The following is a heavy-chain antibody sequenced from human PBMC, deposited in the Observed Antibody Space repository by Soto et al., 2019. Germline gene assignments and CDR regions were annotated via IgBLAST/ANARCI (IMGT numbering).Heavy chain of an antibody. J-gene: IGHJ6*02. D-gene: IGHD3-16*01. CDR1: GYSFTSYW. Sequence: PGESLKISCKGSGYSFTSYWISWVRQMPGKGLEWMGRIDPSDSYTNYSPSFQGHVTISVDKSISTAYLQWSSLKASDTAMYYCARDEYDHGRDGMDVWGQGATVTVSS. CDR2: IDPSDSYT. V-gene: IGHV5-10-1*01. CDR3: ARDEYDHGRDGMDV.